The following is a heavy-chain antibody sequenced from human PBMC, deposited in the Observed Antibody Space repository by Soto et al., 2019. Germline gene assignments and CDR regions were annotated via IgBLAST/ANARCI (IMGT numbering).Heavy chain of an antibody. Sequence: QVQLVESGGGVVQPGKSLRLSCVASAFTFSDYSMHWVRQAPGKGLEWVAAISGDGSKKSYADSVKGRATLSRDNAKNTLYLQMDNLRAEDTAVSFCGRDLGGSGTPLEYYGMDVWGRGTTVTVSS. D-gene: IGHD3-10*01. CDR3: GRDLGGSGTPLEYYGMDV. V-gene: IGHV3-30*04. CDR2: ISGDGSKK. J-gene: IGHJ6*02. CDR1: AFTFSDYS.